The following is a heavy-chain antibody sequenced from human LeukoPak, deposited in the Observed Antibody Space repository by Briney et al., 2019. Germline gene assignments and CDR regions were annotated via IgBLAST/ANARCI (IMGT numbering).Heavy chain of an antibody. Sequence: GASVKVSCKASGYTFTSYAMNWVRQAPGQGLEWMGWINTNTGNPTYAQGFTGRFVFSLDTSVSTAYLQISSLKAEDTAVYYCAIQPPDYYDSSPYYFDYWXXXXLVTVSS. D-gene: IGHD3-22*01. V-gene: IGHV7-4-1*02. CDR3: AIQPPDYYDSSPYYFDY. CDR1: GYTFTSYA. J-gene: IGHJ4*01. CDR2: INTNTGNP.